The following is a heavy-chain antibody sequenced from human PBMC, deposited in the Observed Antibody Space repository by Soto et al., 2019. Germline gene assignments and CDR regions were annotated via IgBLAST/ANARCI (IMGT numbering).Heavy chain of an antibody. J-gene: IGHJ4*02. CDR1: GGTFSSYT. V-gene: IGHV1-69*02. D-gene: IGHD1-26*01. Sequence: QVQLVQSGAEVKKPGSSVKVSCKASGGTFSSYTISWVRQAPGQGLEWMGRIIPILGIANYAQKFQGRVTINAEQSTSTADIELSSLRSEDTTGYYCARTKSELLSVEIGGFDSWGQRALVSVSS. CDR2: IIPILGIA. CDR3: ARTKSELLSVEIGGFDS.